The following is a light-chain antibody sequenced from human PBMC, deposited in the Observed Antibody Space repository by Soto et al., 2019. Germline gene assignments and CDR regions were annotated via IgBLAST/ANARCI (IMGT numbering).Light chain of an antibody. Sequence: DIQMTQSPSTLSASVGDRVTITCRASQSISCRLAWYQQKPRKAPNLLIYDASSLETGVPSRFSGSGSGTEFTLTISSLQPDDFATYFCQQYQSNSPTVGQGTNVEI. CDR2: DAS. CDR1: QSISCR. V-gene: IGKV1-5*01. CDR3: QQYQSNSPT. J-gene: IGKJ1*01.